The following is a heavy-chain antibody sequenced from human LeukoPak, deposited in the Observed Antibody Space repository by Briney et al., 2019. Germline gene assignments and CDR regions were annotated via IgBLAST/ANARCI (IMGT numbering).Heavy chain of an antibody. V-gene: IGHV3-23*01. D-gene: IGHD1-26*01. CDR1: GFAFSGYA. Sequence: GGSLRLSCTVSGFAFSGYAMSWVRQAPGKGPEWVSSIGARGDVTYSADSVKGRFTISRDNSKRTLFLQMNSLRAEDTAVYYCAKVHYTASFPGSFPGRNYFDSWGQGSLVTVSS. CDR3: AKVHYTASFPGSFPGRNYFDS. J-gene: IGHJ4*02. CDR2: IGARGDVT.